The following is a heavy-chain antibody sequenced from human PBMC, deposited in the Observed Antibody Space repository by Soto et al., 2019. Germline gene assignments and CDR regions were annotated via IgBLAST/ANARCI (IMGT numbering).Heavy chain of an antibody. D-gene: IGHD6-13*01. CDR3: ARGPGSSWYWFDP. CDR1: GFTFSDYY. CDR2: ISSTSGTI. Sequence: NPGGSLRLSCAASGFTFSDYYMTWIRQAPGKGLEWISYISSTSGTIYYADSVKGRFTISRDNAKKSLYLEMNSLRADDTAVYYCARGPGSSWYWFDPWGQGTLVTVSS. V-gene: IGHV3-11*01. J-gene: IGHJ5*02.